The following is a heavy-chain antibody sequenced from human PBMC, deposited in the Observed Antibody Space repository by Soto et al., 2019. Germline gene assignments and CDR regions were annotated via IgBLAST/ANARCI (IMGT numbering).Heavy chain of an antibody. Sequence: LSLTCTVSGGPISSSSYYWGWIRQPPGKGLEWIGSIYYSGSTYYNPSLKSRVTISVDTSKNQFSLKLSSVTAADTAVYYCARTGGRFEKIRAYYYYYMDVRGKGTTVTAP. CDR2: IYYSGST. J-gene: IGHJ6*03. CDR1: GGPISSSSYY. V-gene: IGHV4-39*01. CDR3: ARTGGRFEKIRAYYYYYMDV. D-gene: IGHD3-10*01.